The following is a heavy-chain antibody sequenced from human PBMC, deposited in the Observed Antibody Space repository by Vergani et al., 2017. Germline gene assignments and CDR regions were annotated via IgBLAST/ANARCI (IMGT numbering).Heavy chain of an antibody. V-gene: IGHV4-34*01. J-gene: IGHJ6*02. CDR2: VNHSGST. Sequence: QLQLQESGPGLVKPSETLSLTCAVYGGSFSGYYWSWIRQPPGKGLEWIGEVNHSGSTNYNPSLKSRVTISVDTSKNQFSLKLSSVTAADTAVYYCATDSSLRFLEWSAYYYYGMDVWGQGTTVTVSS. D-gene: IGHD3-3*01. CDR3: ATDSSLRFLEWSAYYYYGMDV. CDR1: GGSFSGYY.